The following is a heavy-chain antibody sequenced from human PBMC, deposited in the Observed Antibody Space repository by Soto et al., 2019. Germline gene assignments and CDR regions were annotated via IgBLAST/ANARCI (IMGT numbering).Heavy chain of an antibody. V-gene: IGHV3-23*01. CDR1: GFTFSSYA. CDR3: AKGRTRNWFDP. Sequence: PGESLKISCAASGFTFSSYAMSWVRQAPGKGLEWVSAISGSGGSTYYADSVKGRFTISRDNSKNTLYLQMNSLRAEDTAVYYCAKGRTRNWFDPWGQGTLVTVSS. J-gene: IGHJ5*02. CDR2: ISGSGGST.